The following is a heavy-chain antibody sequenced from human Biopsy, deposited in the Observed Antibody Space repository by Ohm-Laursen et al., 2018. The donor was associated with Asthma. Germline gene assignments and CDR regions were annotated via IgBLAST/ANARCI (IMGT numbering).Heavy chain of an antibody. CDR2: IYYSGST. CDR1: YGSITSGGYY. D-gene: IGHD4-23*01. CDR3: ARGVVYGGDSYAEYFHH. Sequence: SQILSLTCTVSYGSITSGGYYWTWIRQHPGKGLEWIGFIYYSGSTYYNPSLKSRVSISIDTSKNQFSLKLSSVTAADTAVYYCARGVVYGGDSYAEYFHHWGQGTLVTVSS. V-gene: IGHV4-31*03. J-gene: IGHJ1*01.